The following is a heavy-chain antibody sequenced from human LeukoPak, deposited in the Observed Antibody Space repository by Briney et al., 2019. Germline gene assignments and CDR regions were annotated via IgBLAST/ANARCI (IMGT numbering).Heavy chain of an antibody. CDR1: GGTFSSYA. D-gene: IGHD3-3*01. J-gene: IGHJ6*02. Sequence: GASVKVSRKASGGTFSSYAISWVRQAPGQGLEWMGGIIPIFGTANYAQKFQGRVTITADESTSTAYMELSSLRSEDTAVYYCARAEGGLITIFGVVIYGMDVWGQGTTVTVSS. CDR2: IIPIFGTA. CDR3: ARAEGGLITIFGVVIYGMDV. V-gene: IGHV1-69*13.